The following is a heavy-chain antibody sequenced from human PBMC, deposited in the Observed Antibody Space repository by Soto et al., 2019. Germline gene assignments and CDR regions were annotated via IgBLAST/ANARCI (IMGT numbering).Heavy chain of an antibody. D-gene: IGHD3-22*01. J-gene: IGHJ4*02. CDR2: IYYSVST. Sequence: AETRSRWCTRSVDSISSIIYYWCCILQPPGKGLDLIVSIYYSVSTYYNPSLKSRVTISVDTSKTQFSLKLSSVTAAATAVYYCATRPKYYYDSSGFYWGQGTLVTVSS. CDR3: ATRPKYYYDSSGFY. V-gene: IGHV4-39*01. CDR1: VDSISSIIYY.